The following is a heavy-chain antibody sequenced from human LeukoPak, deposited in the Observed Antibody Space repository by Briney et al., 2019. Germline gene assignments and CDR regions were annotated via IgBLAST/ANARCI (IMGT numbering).Heavy chain of an antibody. CDR1: GFTFSSHA. Sequence: PGGSLRLSCAASGFTFSSHAMNWVRQAPGKGLEWVSDISGSGGRTNYADSVKGRFTISRDNSKNTLYLQMNSLRAEDTAVYYCARGFIAAAGNGYYFDYWGQGTLVTVSS. V-gene: IGHV3-23*01. CDR2: ISGSGGRT. J-gene: IGHJ4*02. D-gene: IGHD6-13*01. CDR3: ARGFIAAAGNGYYFDY.